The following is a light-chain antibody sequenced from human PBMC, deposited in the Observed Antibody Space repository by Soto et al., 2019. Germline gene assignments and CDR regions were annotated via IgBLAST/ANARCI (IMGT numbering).Light chain of an antibody. CDR2: YAS. Sequence: EIVLTQSPATLSLSPGERATLSCRASQSVSSYLAWYQQKPGQAPSLLIYYASNRATGIPARFSGSGSGTDFTLTISSLEPEDFAVYYCQQRSNWPYTFGQGTKLEIK. V-gene: IGKV3-11*01. CDR3: QQRSNWPYT. J-gene: IGKJ2*01. CDR1: QSVSSY.